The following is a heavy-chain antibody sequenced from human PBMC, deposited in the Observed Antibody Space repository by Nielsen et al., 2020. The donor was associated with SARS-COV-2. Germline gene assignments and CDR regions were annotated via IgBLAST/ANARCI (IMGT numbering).Heavy chain of an antibody. CDR2: ISYDGSNK. J-gene: IGHJ4*02. Sequence: GGSLRLSCAASGFTFSGYAMHWVRQAPGKGLEWVAVISYDGSNKYYADPVKGRFTISRDNSKNTLYLQMNSLRAEDTAVYYCARDSPRQPTESPPLFVYWGQGTLVTVSS. D-gene: IGHD1-14*01. CDR1: GFTFSGYA. CDR3: ARDSPRQPTESPPLFVY. V-gene: IGHV3-30-3*01.